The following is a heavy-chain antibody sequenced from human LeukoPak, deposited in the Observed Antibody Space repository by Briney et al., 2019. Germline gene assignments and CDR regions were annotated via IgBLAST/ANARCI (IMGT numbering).Heavy chain of an antibody. CDR2: ISSSSYI. CDR3: ARDRYYGSGSYPPDY. J-gene: IGHJ4*02. V-gene: IGHV3-21*01. Sequence: GGSLRLSCAASGFTFSSYSMNWVRQAPGKGLEWVSSISSSSYIYYADSVKGRFTISRDNAKNSLYLQMNSLRAEDTAVYYCARDRYYGSGSYPPDYWGQGTLVTVSS. D-gene: IGHD3-10*01. CDR1: GFTFSSYS.